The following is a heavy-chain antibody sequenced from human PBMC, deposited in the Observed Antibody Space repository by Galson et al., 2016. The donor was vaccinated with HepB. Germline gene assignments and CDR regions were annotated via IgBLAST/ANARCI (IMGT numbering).Heavy chain of an antibody. Sequence: SLRLSCAASGFTFSDYYMSWIRQAPGKGLEWVSYISSSSSYTNYADSVKGRFTISRDNAKNSLYLQMNSLRAEDTAVYYCAGDGHHCLTTVTKSTWGQGTLVTVSS. D-gene: IGHD4-17*01. CDR3: AGDGHHCLTTVTKST. CDR2: ISSSSSYT. J-gene: IGHJ5*02. CDR1: GFTFSDYY. V-gene: IGHV3-11*06.